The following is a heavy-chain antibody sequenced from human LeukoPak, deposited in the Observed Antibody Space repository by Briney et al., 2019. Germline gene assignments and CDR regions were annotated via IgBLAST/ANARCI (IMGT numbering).Heavy chain of an antibody. J-gene: IGHJ4*02. CDR2: INSDGSST. Sequence: PGGSLRLSCAASGFTFSSYWMHWVRQAPGKGLVWVSRINSDGSSTSYADSVKGRFTISRDNAKNTLYLQMNSLRAEDTAVYYCALVGATDIFDYWGQGTLVTVSS. V-gene: IGHV3-74*01. CDR1: GFTFSSYW. D-gene: IGHD1-26*01. CDR3: ALVGATDIFDY.